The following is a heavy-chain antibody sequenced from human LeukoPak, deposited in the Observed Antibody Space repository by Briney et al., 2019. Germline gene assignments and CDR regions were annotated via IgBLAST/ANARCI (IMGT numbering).Heavy chain of an antibody. V-gene: IGHV3-7*01. CDR1: GFPFDRYW. D-gene: IGHD3-16*01. CDR3: ARQPIYEAYFDF. J-gene: IGHJ4*02. Sequence: PGRSLRLSCAASGFPFDRYWMSWVRLAPGKGLEWVANIKHEGSEKTFVDSVKGRFTISRDNAENSLYLQMNSLRAEDTAVYYCARQPIYEAYFDFWGQGTLVTVSS. CDR2: IKHEGSEK.